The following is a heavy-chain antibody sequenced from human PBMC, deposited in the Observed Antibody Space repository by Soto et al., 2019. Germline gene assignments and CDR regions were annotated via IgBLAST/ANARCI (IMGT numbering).Heavy chain of an antibody. J-gene: IGHJ4*02. Sequence: SVKVSFTASGGTFSSYTISWVRQAPGQGLEWMGRIIPILGIANYAQKFQGRVTITADKSTSTAYMELSSLRSEDTAVYYCAREQGYSYGSAYWGQGTLVTVSS. CDR3: AREQGYSYGSAY. V-gene: IGHV1-69*04. CDR2: IIPILGIA. D-gene: IGHD5-18*01. CDR1: GGTFSSYT.